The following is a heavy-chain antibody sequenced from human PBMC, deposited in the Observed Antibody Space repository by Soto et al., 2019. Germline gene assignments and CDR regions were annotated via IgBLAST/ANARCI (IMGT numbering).Heavy chain of an antibody. CDR2: ISYDGSNK. D-gene: IGHD3-9*01. J-gene: IGHJ4*02. CDR3: AKPELRYFDWSDRYYFDY. CDR1: GFTFSSYG. V-gene: IGHV3-30*18. Sequence: QVQLVESGGGVVQPGRSLRLSCAASGFTFSSYGMHWVRQAPGKGLEWVAVISYDGSNKYYADSVKGRLTISRDNSKNTLYLQMNSMRAEDTAVYYCAKPELRYFDWSDRYYFDYWGQGTLVTVSS.